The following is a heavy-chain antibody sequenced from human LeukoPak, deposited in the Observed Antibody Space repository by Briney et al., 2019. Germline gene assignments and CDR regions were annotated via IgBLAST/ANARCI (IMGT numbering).Heavy chain of an antibody. CDR1: GGSISSYY. CDR2: IYHSGST. Sequence: SETLSLTCTVSGGSISSYYWSWIRQPPGKGLEWIGYIYHSGSTNYNPSLKSRVTISVDTSKNQFSLKLSSVTAADTAVYYCARVPAAGTRAFDIWGQGTMVTVSS. CDR3: ARVPAAGTRAFDI. D-gene: IGHD6-13*01. J-gene: IGHJ3*02. V-gene: IGHV4-59*08.